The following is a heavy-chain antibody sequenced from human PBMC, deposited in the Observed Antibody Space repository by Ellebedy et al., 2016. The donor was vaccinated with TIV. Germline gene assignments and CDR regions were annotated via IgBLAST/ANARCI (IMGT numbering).Heavy chain of an antibody. CDR2: INPSGGST. D-gene: IGHD4-17*01. CDR3: ARGYGDIDY. Sequence: ASVKVSCKPSGYTFTSYGISWVRQAPGQGLEWMGIINPSGGSTTYAQKLQGRVTMTRDRSTSTFYMELSSLRSEDTAVYYCARGYGDIDYWGQGTLVTVSS. CDR1: GYTFTSYG. V-gene: IGHV1-46*04. J-gene: IGHJ4*02.